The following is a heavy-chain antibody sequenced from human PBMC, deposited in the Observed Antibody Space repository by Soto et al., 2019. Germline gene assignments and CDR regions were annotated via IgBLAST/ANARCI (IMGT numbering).Heavy chain of an antibody. CDR2: ISGRGDST. CDR3: AKGTYSRNSARYY. J-gene: IGHJ4*02. D-gene: IGHD1-7*01. Sequence: PGGSLRLSCAASGFTFSTYAMNWVRQAPGKGLEWVSVISGRGDSTYYADSVKGRFTISRDNSKDTLYLQMNSLRAEDTAVYYCAKGTYSRNSARYYWGQGTLVNVSS. V-gene: IGHV3-23*01. CDR1: GFTFSTYA.